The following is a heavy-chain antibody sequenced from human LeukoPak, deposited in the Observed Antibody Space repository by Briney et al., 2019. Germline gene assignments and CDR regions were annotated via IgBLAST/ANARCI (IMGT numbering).Heavy chain of an antibody. V-gene: IGHV3-21*01. CDR1: GFTFSSYS. J-gene: IGHJ4*02. CDR3: ARALSGIAARTTETDY. D-gene: IGHD6-6*01. Sequence: TGGSLRLSCAASGFTFSSYSMNWVRQAPGKGLEWVSMINSNGKYIYYADSVKGRFTISRDNAKNSLYLQMNSLRAEETAVYYCARALSGIAARTTETDYWGQGSLVTVSS. CDR2: INSNGKYI.